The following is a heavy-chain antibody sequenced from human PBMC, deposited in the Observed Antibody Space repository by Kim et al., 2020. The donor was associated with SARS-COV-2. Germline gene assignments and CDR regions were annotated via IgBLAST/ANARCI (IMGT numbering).Heavy chain of an antibody. CDR3: AKSHGYTWYYGMDV. CDR1: GFTFSSYD. D-gene: IGHD5-18*01. CDR2: ISGGGGDT. J-gene: IGHJ6*02. Sequence: GGSLRLSCAASGFTFSSYDMSWVRQAPGKGLEWVSTISGGGGDTYHADAVRGRFTISRDQSKNTVNLQMNSLRADGTAVYYCAKSHGYTWYYGMDVWGQGTTVTVSS. V-gene: IGHV3-23*01.